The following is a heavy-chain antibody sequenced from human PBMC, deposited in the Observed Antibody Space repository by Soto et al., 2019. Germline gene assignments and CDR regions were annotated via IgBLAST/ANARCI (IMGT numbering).Heavy chain of an antibody. J-gene: IGHJ4*02. CDR1: GGSFSGYY. D-gene: IGHD3-10*01. Sequence: QVQLQQWGAGLMKPSETLSLTCAVYGGSFSGYYWSWIRLPPGKGLEWIGEINHSGSTNYNPSLKSRVTTSVDTSKNQFSLKLSSVTAADTAVYYCARGGVVRGVIDYWGQGALVTVSS. V-gene: IGHV4-34*01. CDR2: INHSGST. CDR3: ARGGVVRGVIDY.